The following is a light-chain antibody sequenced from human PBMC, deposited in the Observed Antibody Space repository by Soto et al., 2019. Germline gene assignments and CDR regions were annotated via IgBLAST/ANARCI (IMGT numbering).Light chain of an antibody. Sequence: DIVMTQSPATLSVSPGERATLSCRASQSVSSNLAWYQQKPGQAPRLLIYGASTRATGIPARFSGSGSGTEFTLTISSLQSEDFAVYYCQQYNNCGTCGQGTKVDIK. CDR2: GAS. J-gene: IGKJ1*01. CDR1: QSVSSN. CDR3: QQYNNCGT. V-gene: IGKV3-15*01.